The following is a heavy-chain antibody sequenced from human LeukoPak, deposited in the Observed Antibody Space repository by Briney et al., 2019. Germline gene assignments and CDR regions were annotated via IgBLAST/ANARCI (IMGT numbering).Heavy chain of an antibody. J-gene: IGHJ6*03. CDR1: GYTFTSYG. D-gene: IGHD6-13*01. CDR3: ARDAIAVATTYYYYYYMDV. CDR2: LSAYNGNT. V-gene: IGHV1-18*01. Sequence: ASVKVSCKASGYTFTSYGISWVRQAPRQGLEWMGWLSAYNGNTNYAQKLQRRVTMPTDTSTSTAYMELRSLRSDDTAVYYCARDAIAVATTYYYYYYMDVWSKGTTVTISS.